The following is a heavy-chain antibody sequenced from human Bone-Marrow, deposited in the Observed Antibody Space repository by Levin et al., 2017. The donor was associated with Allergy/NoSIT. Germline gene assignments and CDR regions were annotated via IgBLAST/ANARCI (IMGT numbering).Heavy chain of an antibody. V-gene: IGHV4-59*01. CDR3: ARVAIVATIWEDPEYYFDY. J-gene: IGHJ4*02. CDR1: GGSISSYY. Sequence: SETLSLTCTVSGGSISSYYWSWIRQPPGKGLEWIGYIYYSGSTNYNPSLKSRVTISVDTSKNQFSLKLSSVTAADTAVYYCARVAIVATIWEDPEYYFDYWGQGTLVTVSS. CDR2: IYYSGST. D-gene: IGHD5-12*01.